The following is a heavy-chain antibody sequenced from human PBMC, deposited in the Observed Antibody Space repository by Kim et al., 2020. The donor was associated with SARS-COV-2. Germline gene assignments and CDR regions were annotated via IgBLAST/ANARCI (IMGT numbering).Heavy chain of an antibody. V-gene: IGHV3-33*01. D-gene: IGHD2-21*01. Sequence: GGSLRLSCVASGFTFSSYGMHWVRQAPGKGLEWVAVIWYDASNEKYADFVKGRFTISRDNSENRLYLQMNSLRVDDTAVYYCARSGGDGLGYFDVWGKGTTVIVSS. J-gene: IGHJ6*04. CDR2: IWYDASNE. CDR3: ARSGGDGLGYFDV. CDR1: GFTFSSYG.